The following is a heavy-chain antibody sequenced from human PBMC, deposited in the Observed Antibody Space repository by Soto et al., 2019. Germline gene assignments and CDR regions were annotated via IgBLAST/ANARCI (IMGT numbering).Heavy chain of an antibody. Sequence: QLQLQESGPGLVKPSETLSLTCTVSGGSISSSSYYWGWIRQPPGKGLEWIGSIYYSGSTYYNPSLKSRVTISVDTSKNQFSLKLSSVTAADTAVYYCARHLAYTAMVLDWFDPWGQGTLVTVSS. CDR1: GGSISSSSYY. J-gene: IGHJ5*02. V-gene: IGHV4-39*01. D-gene: IGHD5-18*01. CDR2: IYYSGST. CDR3: ARHLAYTAMVLDWFDP.